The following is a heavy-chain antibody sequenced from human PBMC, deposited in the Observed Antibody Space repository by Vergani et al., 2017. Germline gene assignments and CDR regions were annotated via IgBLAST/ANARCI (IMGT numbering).Heavy chain of an antibody. Sequence: EVQLVESGGGLVKLGGPLSSPCPSSGFTFTSYSSTWVRQAPGTGLEWVSSISISRSDLSYADSVKGRFTISRDKAKTSLYLKMTCLRAEETAVYYCASLDIVVVAAAIKKNWFDPWGQGTLVTVSS. CDR1: GFTFTSYS. CDR2: ISISRSDL. D-gene: IGHD2-2*02. V-gene: IGHV3-21*01. J-gene: IGHJ5*02. CDR3: ASLDIVVVAAAIKKNWFDP.